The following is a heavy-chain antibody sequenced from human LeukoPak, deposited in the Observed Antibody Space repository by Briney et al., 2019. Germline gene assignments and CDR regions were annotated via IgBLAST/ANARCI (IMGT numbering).Heavy chain of an antibody. CDR1: GYTFTGYY. CDR2: INPNSGGT. D-gene: IGHD1-26*01. V-gene: IGHV1-2*02. J-gene: IGHJ4*02. CDR3: ARGVGATVDY. Sequence: ASVKVSCKASGYTFTGYYMHWVRQAPGQGLEWMGWINPNSGGTNYAQKFQGRVTMIRDTSISTAYMKLSSLRSEDTAVYYCARGVGATVDYWGQGTLVTVSS.